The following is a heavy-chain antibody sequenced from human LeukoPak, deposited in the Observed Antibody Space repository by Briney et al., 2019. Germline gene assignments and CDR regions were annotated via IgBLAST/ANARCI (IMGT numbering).Heavy chain of an antibody. CDR2: IYYSGST. CDR3: ARDGSVVVPAASMYNWFDP. D-gene: IGHD2-2*01. J-gene: IGHJ5*02. CDR1: GGSISSGDYY. V-gene: IGHV4-30-4*01. Sequence: SETLSLTCTVSGGSISSGDYYWSWIRQPPGKGLEWIGYIYYSGSTYYNPSLKSRVTISVDTSKNQFSLKLSSVTAADTAVYYCARDGSVVVPAASMYNWFDPWGQGTLVTVSS.